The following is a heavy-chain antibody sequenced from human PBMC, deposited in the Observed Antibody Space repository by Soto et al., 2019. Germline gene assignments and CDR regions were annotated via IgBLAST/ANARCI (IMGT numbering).Heavy chain of an antibody. J-gene: IGHJ4*02. D-gene: IGHD3-9*01. Sequence: GGSLRLSCAASGFTFSSYGMHWVRQAPGKGLEWVAVISYDGSNKYYADSVKGRFTISRDNSKNTLYLQMNSLRAEDTAVYYCAKDHYDILTGLGYWGQGTLVTVSS. CDR2: ISYDGSNK. V-gene: IGHV3-30*18. CDR3: AKDHYDILTGLGY. CDR1: GFTFSSYG.